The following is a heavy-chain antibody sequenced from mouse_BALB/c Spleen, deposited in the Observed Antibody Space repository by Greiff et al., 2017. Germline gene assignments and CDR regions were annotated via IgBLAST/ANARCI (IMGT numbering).Heavy chain of an antibody. CDR3: ARPNGYDGYFDV. Sequence: EVQLVESGGGLVKPGGSLKLSCAASGFTFSSYAMSWVRQTPEKRLEWVATISSGGSYTYYPDSVKGRFTISRDNAKNTLYLQMSSLRSEDTAMYYCARPNGYDGYFDVWGAGTTVTVSS. D-gene: IGHD2-2*01. CDR1: GFTFSSYA. CDR2: ISSGGSYT. J-gene: IGHJ1*01. V-gene: IGHV5-9-3*01.